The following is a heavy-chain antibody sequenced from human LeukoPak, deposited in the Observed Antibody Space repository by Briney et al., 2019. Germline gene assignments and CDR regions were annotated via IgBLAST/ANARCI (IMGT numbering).Heavy chain of an antibody. Sequence: SGTLSLTCAVSGGSILTTNWWSWVRQLQGKGLEWIGEVHLSGASNYNPSLKSRVSMSIDNSKNQLSLKLTSVTAADTAIYYCARESGAFCPFGFWGQGTLVTVSS. D-gene: IGHD1-26*01. CDR2: VHLSGAS. CDR3: ARESGAFCPFGF. CDR1: GGSILTTNW. V-gene: IGHV4-4*02. J-gene: IGHJ4*02.